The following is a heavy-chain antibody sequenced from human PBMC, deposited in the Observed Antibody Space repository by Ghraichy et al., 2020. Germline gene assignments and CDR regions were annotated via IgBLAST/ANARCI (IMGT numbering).Heavy chain of an antibody. CDR2: INYSGST. Sequence: SETLSLTCTVSGGSISSSSYYWGWIRQPPGKGLEWIGSINYSGSTYYNPSLKSRVTISVDTSKNQFSLKLSSVTAADTAVYYCARRDYYDSSGYYYYWGQGTLVTVSS. J-gene: IGHJ4*02. V-gene: IGHV4-39*01. D-gene: IGHD3-22*01. CDR1: GGSISSSSYY. CDR3: ARRDYYDSSGYYYY.